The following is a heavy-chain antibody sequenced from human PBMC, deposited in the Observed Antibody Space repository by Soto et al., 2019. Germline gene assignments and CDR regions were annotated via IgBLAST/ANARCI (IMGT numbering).Heavy chain of an antibody. CDR1: GYTFTTYA. Sequence: ASVKVCCKASGYTFTTYAIQWVRQDPGQAPGHRLEWMGWINAGNGNTKYSQKFQGRVTMTEDTSTDTAYMELSSLRSEDTAVYYCHTDILTGYPYYYYYGMDVWGQGTTVTVSS. V-gene: IGHV1-3*01. CDR3: HTDILTGYPYYYYYGMDV. J-gene: IGHJ6*02. CDR2: INAGNGNT. D-gene: IGHD3-9*01.